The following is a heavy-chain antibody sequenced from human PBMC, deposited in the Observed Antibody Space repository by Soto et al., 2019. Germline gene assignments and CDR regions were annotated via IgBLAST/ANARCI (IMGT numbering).Heavy chain of an antibody. Sequence: SVKGRFTISRDNANNSLHLQMNSLRAEDTAVYYCTRDYVMDVWGQWTTVTVSS. CDR3: TRDYVMDV. J-gene: IGHJ6*02. V-gene: IGHV3-21*01.